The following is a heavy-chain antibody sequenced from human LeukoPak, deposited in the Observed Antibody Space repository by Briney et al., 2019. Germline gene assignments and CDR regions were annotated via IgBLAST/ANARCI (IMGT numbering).Heavy chain of an antibody. D-gene: IGHD3-22*01. V-gene: IGHV4-34*01. CDR3: ARLFSFGVITNYYYYYYMDV. Sequence: SETLSLTCAVYGGSFSGYYWSWIRQPPGKGLEWIGEINHSGSTNYNPSLKSRVTISVDTSKNQFSLKLSSVTAADTAVSYCARLFSFGVITNYYYYYYMDVWGKGTTVTVSS. CDR2: INHSGST. CDR1: GGSFSGYY. J-gene: IGHJ6*03.